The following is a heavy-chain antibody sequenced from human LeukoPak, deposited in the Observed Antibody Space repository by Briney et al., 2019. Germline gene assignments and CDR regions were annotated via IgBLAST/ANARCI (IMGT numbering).Heavy chain of an antibody. D-gene: IGHD1-14*01. J-gene: IGHJ5*02. CDR1: GGTFSNYA. CDR2: IIPILGIA. CDR3: ERGPGTYNWFDP. V-gene: IGHV1-69*04. Sequence: SVKVSFKASGGTFSNYAISWVRQAPAQGLDWMGRIIPILGIANYAQKFQGRVTITADKSTSTAYMEMSSLRSEDTAVYYCERGPGTYNWFDPWGQGTLVTVSS.